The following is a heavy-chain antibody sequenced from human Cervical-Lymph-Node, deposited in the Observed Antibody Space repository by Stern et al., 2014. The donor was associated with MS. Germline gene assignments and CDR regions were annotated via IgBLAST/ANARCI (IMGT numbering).Heavy chain of an antibody. V-gene: IGHV3-7*01. Sequence: VQLAQSGGGLVQPGESLRLSCAVSGFTFRSFWMTGVRQAPGKGLEWVAHIKQDGSEKHYVDSVKGRFTTSRDNAKNSVFLQMNSLRAEDTGVYYCTRGSEFGDPSGIDYWGQGTLVTVSS. J-gene: IGHJ4*02. CDR3: TRGSEFGDPSGIDY. CDR1: GFTFRSFW. D-gene: IGHD4-17*01. CDR2: IKQDGSEK.